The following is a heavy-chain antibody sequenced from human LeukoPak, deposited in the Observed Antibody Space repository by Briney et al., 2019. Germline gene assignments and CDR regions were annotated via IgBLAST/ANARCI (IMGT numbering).Heavy chain of an antibody. Sequence: SETLSLTCTVSGGSISSYYWSWIRQPPGKGLEWIGYIYTSGSTNYNPSLKSRVTISVDTSKNQFSLELGSVTAADTAVYYCARLVNWFDPWGQGTLVTVSS. CDR1: GGSISSYY. J-gene: IGHJ5*02. CDR2: IYTSGST. V-gene: IGHV4-4*09. D-gene: IGHD2-2*01. CDR3: ARLVNWFDP.